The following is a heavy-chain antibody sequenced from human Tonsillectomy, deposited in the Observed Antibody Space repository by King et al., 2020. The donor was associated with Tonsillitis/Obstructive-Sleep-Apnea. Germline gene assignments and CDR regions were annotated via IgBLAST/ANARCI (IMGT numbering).Heavy chain of an antibody. CDR2: ISYDGSNK. J-gene: IGHJ6*04. V-gene: IGHV3-30*18. Sequence: VQLVESGGGVVQPGRSLRLSCAASGFTFSSYGMHWVRQAPGKGLEWVAVISYDGSNKYYADSVKGRFTISRDNSKNTLYLQMNSLRAEDTAVYYCAKDGVPAAIGWRGLDFWSEKDVWGKGTTVTVSS. CDR1: GFTFSSYG. CDR3: AKDGVPAAIGWRGLDFWSEKDV. D-gene: IGHD2-2*02.